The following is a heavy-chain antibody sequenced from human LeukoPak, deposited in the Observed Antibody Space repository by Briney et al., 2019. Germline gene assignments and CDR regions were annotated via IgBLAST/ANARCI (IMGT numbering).Heavy chain of an antibody. D-gene: IGHD1-26*01. V-gene: IGHV3-11*04. CDR3: ARDLHSGPNGLDV. J-gene: IGHJ6*02. CDR2: ISSSGSTA. CDR1: GFTFSDYY. Sequence: GGSLRLSCAASGFTFSDYYMSWIRQAPGKGLEWVSYISSSGSTAYYADSVKGRFTISRDNSKNTLYLQMNSLRAEDTAVYYCARDLHSGPNGLDVWGQGTTVTVSS.